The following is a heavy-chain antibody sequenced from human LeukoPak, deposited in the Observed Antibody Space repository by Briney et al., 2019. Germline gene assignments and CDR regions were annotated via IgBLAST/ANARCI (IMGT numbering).Heavy chain of an antibody. Sequence: GGSLRLSCAASGFTFCSYAVSWGRQAPGKGLEWVSTITGSGGSTYYADSVKGRFTISRDNSKNTLYLQMNSLRAEDTAVYYCAKDLWSPYYYDSNNYHAFDIWGQGTMVTASS. J-gene: IGHJ3*02. CDR1: GFTFCSYA. V-gene: IGHV3-23*01. CDR2: ITGSGGST. CDR3: AKDLWSPYYYDSNNYHAFDI. D-gene: IGHD3-22*01.